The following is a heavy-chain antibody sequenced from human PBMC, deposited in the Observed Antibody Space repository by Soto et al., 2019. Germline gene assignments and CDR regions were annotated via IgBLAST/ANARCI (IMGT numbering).Heavy chain of an antibody. J-gene: IGHJ5*02. CDR3: ASGGDAGYFCWGGPWGGRFDP. V-gene: IGHV1-69*12. D-gene: IGHD2-21*01. Sequence: QVQLVQSGAEVKEPGSSVNVSCKTSGGTFGNTAVTWVRQAPGQGLEWIGGIVPMFGTANYAQKFRGRVTSTEEEPSSAAYMERSRRRSDATAVYYSASGGDAGYFCWGGPWGGRFDPWGQGTLVTVSS. CDR2: IVPMFGTA. CDR1: GGTFGNTA.